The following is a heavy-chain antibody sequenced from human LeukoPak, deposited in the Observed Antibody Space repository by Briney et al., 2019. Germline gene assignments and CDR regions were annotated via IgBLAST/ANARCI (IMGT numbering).Heavy chain of an antibody. Sequence: GGSLRLSCAASGFTFSSYSMNWVRQAPGKGLEWVSYISSSSSTIYYADSVKGRFTISRDNAKNSLYLQMNSLRAEDTAVYYCARVTMVRGVIIRGMDVWGQGTTVTVSS. CDR3: ARVTMVRGVIIRGMDV. CDR1: GFTFSSYS. D-gene: IGHD3-10*01. V-gene: IGHV3-48*04. CDR2: ISSSSSTI. J-gene: IGHJ6*02.